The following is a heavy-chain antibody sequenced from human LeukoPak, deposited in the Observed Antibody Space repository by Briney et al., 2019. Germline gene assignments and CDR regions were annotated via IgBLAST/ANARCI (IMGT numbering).Heavy chain of an antibody. V-gene: IGHV3-23*01. Sequence: GGSLRLSCAASGFSFDDNAMYWVRQAPGKGLEWVSAISGSGGSTYYADSVKGRFTISRDNSKNTLYLQMNSLRAEDTAVYYCAKEGHYDILTGYYLDYWGQGTLVTVSS. CDR1: GFSFDDNA. J-gene: IGHJ4*02. CDR3: AKEGHYDILTGYYLDY. D-gene: IGHD3-9*01. CDR2: ISGSGGST.